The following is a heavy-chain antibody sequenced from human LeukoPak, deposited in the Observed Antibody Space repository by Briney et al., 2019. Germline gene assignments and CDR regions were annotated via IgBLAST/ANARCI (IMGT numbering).Heavy chain of an antibody. CDR3: ARDRDYGSGIFDY. Sequence: ASVKVSCKASGYTFTAYHMHWVRQAPGQGLEWMGWINPNSGGTNYAQRFHRSVTITRDTSISTAYMERNRVRSDDTAVYYCARDRDYGSGIFDYWGQGTLVTVSS. J-gene: IGHJ4*02. CDR1: GYTFTAYH. D-gene: IGHD3-10*01. V-gene: IGHV1-2*02. CDR2: INPNSGGT.